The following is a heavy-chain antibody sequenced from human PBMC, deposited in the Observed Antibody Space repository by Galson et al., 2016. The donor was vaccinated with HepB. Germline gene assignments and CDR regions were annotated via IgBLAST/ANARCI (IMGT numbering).Heavy chain of an antibody. V-gene: IGHV3-21*01. CDR3: ARTISSGWFDP. CDR2: VCISSGYI. J-gene: IGHJ5*02. Sequence: SLRLSCAASGLTLSTYSMNWVRQAPGKGLEWVSSVCISSGYIYYSDSVKGRFIISRDDAKNTLYLQMDSLRVDDAAVYYCARTISSGWFDPWGQGTLVTVSS. CDR1: GLTLSTYS.